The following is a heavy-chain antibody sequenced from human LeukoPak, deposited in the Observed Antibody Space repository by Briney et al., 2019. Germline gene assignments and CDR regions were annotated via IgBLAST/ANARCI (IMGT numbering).Heavy chain of an antibody. D-gene: IGHD1/OR15-1a*01. Sequence: GGSLRLSCAASGFTFSSYEMNWVRQAPGKGLEWVSYISSSGSTIYYADSVKGRFTISRDNAKNSLYLQMNSLRAEDTAVYYCARDRANRDYFGYWGQGTLVTVSS. CDR2: ISSSGSTI. J-gene: IGHJ4*02. CDR3: ARDRANRDYFGY. CDR1: GFTFSSYE. V-gene: IGHV3-48*03.